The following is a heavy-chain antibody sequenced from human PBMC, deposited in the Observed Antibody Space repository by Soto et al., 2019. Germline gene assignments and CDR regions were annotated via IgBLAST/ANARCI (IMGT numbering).Heavy chain of an antibody. Sequence: ASMKVSCKASGYTFTSYYIPWGRQAPGQGLEWMGIINPSGGSTSYAQKFQGRVTMTRDTSTSTVYMELSSLRSEDTAVYYCARVDCSGGSCYCIDYWGQGTLVTVSS. CDR2: INPSGGST. CDR1: GYTFTSYY. J-gene: IGHJ4*02. D-gene: IGHD2-15*01. CDR3: ARVDCSGGSCYCIDY. V-gene: IGHV1-46*03.